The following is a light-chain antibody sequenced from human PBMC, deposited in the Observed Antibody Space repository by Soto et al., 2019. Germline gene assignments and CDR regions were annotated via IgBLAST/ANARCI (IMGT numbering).Light chain of an antibody. CDR3: ATWDDSLSGFVV. V-gene: IGLV1-44*01. J-gene: IGLJ2*01. Sequence: QSVLTQPPSASGTPGQRVTISCSGSSSNSGSNTVNWYQQLPGTAPKLLIYSNNQRPSGVPDRFSGSKSGTSASLAISGLRSEDEADYYCATWDDSLSGFVVFGGGTKLTVL. CDR1: SSNSGSNT. CDR2: SNN.